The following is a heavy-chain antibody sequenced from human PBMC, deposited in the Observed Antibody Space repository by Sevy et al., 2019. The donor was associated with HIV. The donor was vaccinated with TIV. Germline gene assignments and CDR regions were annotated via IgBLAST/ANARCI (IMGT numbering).Heavy chain of an antibody. D-gene: IGHD2-2*01. CDR1: GFTFSSYS. Sequence: GGSLRLSCAASGFTFSSYSMNWVRQAPGKGLEWVSYISSSSSTIYYADSVKGRFTISRDNAKNSLYLQMNSLRAEDTAVYYCARDPLQYCSSTSCYDDYYYYYGMDVWGQRTTVTVSS. CDR2: ISSSSSTI. V-gene: IGHV3-48*01. CDR3: ARDPLQYCSSTSCYDDYYYYYGMDV. J-gene: IGHJ6*02.